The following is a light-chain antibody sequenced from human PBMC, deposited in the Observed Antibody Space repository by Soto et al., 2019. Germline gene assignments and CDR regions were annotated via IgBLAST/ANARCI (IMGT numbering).Light chain of an antibody. CDR3: SSFTSERIYV. Sequence: QSALTQPTSVSGSPGQSITISCTGNHTDIGTYDYVSWYQQHPGRAPRLLIHGVTTRPSGISGRFSASKSGLTASLTISGLQPEDEADYYCSSFTSERIYVFGPGTKLTVL. V-gene: IGLV2-14*03. CDR1: HTDIGTYDY. J-gene: IGLJ1*01. CDR2: GVT.